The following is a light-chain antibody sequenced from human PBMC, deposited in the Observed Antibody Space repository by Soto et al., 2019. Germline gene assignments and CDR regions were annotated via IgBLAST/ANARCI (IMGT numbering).Light chain of an antibody. J-gene: IGKJ5*01. CDR3: QQYNSYSPIT. V-gene: IGKV1-17*01. CDR2: AAS. Sequence: TQMTQSPLSLSASVGEKIIITCRASRDVGSDVSWYQQKPGQAPKLVIYAASNLYTGVPSRFSGRRSGTEFTLTISSLQPDDFATYYCQQYNSYSPITFGQGTRLEIK. CDR1: RDVGSD.